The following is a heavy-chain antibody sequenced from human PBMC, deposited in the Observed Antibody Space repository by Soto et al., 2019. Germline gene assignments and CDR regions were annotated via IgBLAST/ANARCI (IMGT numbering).Heavy chain of an antibody. J-gene: IGHJ3*01. V-gene: IGHV3-53*01. Sequence: VQLVESGGGLIQPGGSLRLSCAASGLTIRGKTYMTWVRQAPGKGLEWLSALYSEDGTFYADSVKGRFTISRDYSKNTVSLQLNTVTPEDTAVYYGASWREREHAFDVWGQGTVVTVSS. D-gene: IGHD1-1*01. CDR2: LYSEDGT. CDR3: ASWREREHAFDV. CDR1: GLTIRGKTY.